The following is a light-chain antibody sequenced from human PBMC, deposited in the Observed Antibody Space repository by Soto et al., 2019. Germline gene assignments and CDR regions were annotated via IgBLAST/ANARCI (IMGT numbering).Light chain of an antibody. J-gene: IGLJ2*01. Sequence: QSALTQPASVSGSPGQSITLSCAGTSSDIGAHNFVSWYQHHPGKAPKLIIYEVTKWPSGVSTRFSGSKAGNTASLTISGLQADDAADYYCNSYTLSRTVVFGGGTKLTVL. CDR3: NSYTLSRTVV. V-gene: IGLV2-14*01. CDR1: SSDIGAHNF. CDR2: EVT.